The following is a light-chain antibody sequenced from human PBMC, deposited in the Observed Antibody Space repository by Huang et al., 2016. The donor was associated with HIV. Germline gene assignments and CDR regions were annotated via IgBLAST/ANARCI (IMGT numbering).Light chain of an antibody. CDR3: QQYNNWPPWYT. CDR1: QSVSSN. V-gene: IGKV3-15*01. CDR2: GAS. J-gene: IGKJ2*01. Sequence: EIVMTQSPATLSVSPGARATLSCRASQSVSSNLAWYQQKPGQAPRRRIYGASTRATGIPARFSGSGSGTEVTLTISSLQSEDFAVYYCQQYNNWPPWYTFGQGTKLEIK.